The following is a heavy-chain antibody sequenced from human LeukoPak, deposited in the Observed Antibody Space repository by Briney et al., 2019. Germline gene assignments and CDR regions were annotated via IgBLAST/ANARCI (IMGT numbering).Heavy chain of an antibody. J-gene: IGHJ4*02. V-gene: IGHV3-30*04. CDR1: GFAFNTYA. D-gene: IGHD1-26*01. Sequence: GGSLRLSCAASGFAFNTYAMHWFRQAPGKGLEWVAVISYDGSNKYYADSVKGRFTISRDNSKNTLYLQMNSLRAEDTAVYYCARDIGSTRLDYWGQGTLVTVSS. CDR2: ISYDGSNK. CDR3: ARDIGSTRLDY.